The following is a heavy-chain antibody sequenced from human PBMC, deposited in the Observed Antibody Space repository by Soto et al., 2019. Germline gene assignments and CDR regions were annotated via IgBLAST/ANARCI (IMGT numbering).Heavy chain of an antibody. Sequence: SETLSLTCAVYGGSLSGHYWTWIRQAPGKGLEWIGEINHSGGTNYNSSLKSRVTISLDTSKNQFSLILLSVTAADTAMYYCARDRQDYDLWTGYENECPYGMEGWGQGTTVTVSS. CDR3: ARDRQDYDLWTGYENECPYGMEG. V-gene: IGHV4-34*01. CDR1: GGSLSGHY. J-gene: IGHJ6*02. D-gene: IGHD3-3*01. CDR2: INHSGGT.